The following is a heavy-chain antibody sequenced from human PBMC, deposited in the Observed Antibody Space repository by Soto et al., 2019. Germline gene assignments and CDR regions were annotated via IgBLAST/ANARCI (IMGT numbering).Heavy chain of an antibody. CDR2: TFNYAGRL. V-gene: IGHV3-21*01. CDR1: GFALSSYS. Sequence: EVQLVESGGRLVKPGGSLRLSCAVSGFALSSYSIAWVRQAPGKGLEWVSFTFNYAGRLYYADSVKGRFAISRDDAQIAVYLQRNSLRAENTEVYYCAREEGYCGGGYWFRSALALWCQGTGVTVSS. J-gene: IGHJ3*01. CDR3: AREEGYCGGGYWFRSALAL. D-gene: IGHD2-15*01.